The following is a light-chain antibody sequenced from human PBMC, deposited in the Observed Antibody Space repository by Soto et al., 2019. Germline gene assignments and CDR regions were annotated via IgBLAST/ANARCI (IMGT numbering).Light chain of an antibody. CDR2: ENN. V-gene: IGLV1-51*02. Sequence: QSVLTQPPSVSAAPGQKVTISCFGSSSDIRRNYVSWYQHLPGTAPKLLIYENNKRPSGIPDRLSGSKSGSSATLGITGLQTGDEADYYCGTWDSSLTTYVFGPGTKVTVL. CDR3: GTWDSSLTTYV. CDR1: SSDIRRNY. J-gene: IGLJ1*01.